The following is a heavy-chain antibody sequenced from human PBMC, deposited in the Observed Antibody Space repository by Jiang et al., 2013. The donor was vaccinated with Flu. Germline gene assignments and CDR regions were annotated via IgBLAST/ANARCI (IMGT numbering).Heavy chain of an antibody. CDR3: ARIRRGSYYEKWFDP. D-gene: IGHD1-26*01. J-gene: IGHJ5*02. CDR2: IDWDDDK. V-gene: IGHV2-70*11. Sequence: KPTQTLTLTCTFSGFSLSTNGMCVSWIRQPPGKALEWLARIDWDDDKYYSTSLKTRLTISKDTSKNQVVLRMTNMDPMDTATYYCARIRRGSYYEKWFDPWGQGTLVTVSS. CDR1: GFSLSTNGMC.